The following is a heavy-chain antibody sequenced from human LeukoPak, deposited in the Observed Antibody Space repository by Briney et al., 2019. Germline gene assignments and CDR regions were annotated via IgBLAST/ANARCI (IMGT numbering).Heavy chain of an antibody. D-gene: IGHD4-23*01. CDR2: ISYDGSNK. CDR1: GFTFSSYG. CDR3: AKDLYGGNSHYYYGMDV. V-gene: IGHV3-30*18. Sequence: GRSLRLSCAASGFTFSSYGVHWVRQAPGKGLEWVAVISYDGSNKYYADSVKGRFTISRDNSKSTLYLQMNSLRAEDTDVYYCAKDLYGGNSHYYYGMDVWGQGTTVTVSS. J-gene: IGHJ6*02.